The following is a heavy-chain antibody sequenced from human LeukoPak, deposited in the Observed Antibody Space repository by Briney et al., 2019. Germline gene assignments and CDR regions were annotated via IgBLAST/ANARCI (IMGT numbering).Heavy chain of an antibody. CDR1: GGSISGYY. J-gene: IGHJ4*02. CDR3: ARTYCSGSTCYPNRLDY. CDR2: IYYSGST. V-gene: IGHV4-59*01. Sequence: SETLSLTCTVSGGSISGYYWSWIRQPPGKGLEWIGYIYYSGSTDYNPSLKSRVTISVDTSKNQFPLKLSSVTAADTAVYYCARTYCSGSTCYPNRLDYWGPGTLVTVSS. D-gene: IGHD2-15*01.